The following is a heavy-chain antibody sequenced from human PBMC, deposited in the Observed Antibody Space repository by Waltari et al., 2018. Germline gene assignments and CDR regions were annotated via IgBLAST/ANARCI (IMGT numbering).Heavy chain of an antibody. CDR2: IRYDGSNK. D-gene: IGHD2-15*01. J-gene: IGHJ4*02. CDR3: AKDHGQPGLPDIKLKS. V-gene: IGHV3-30*02. CDR1: GFTFSSYV. Sequence: QVQLVESGGGVVQPGGSLRLSCAASGFTFSSYVMPWVRQAPGKGLEWVAFIRYDGSNKYYADSVKGRFTISRDNSKNTLYLQMNSLRAEDTAVYYCAKDHGQPGLPDIKLKSWGQGTLVTVSS.